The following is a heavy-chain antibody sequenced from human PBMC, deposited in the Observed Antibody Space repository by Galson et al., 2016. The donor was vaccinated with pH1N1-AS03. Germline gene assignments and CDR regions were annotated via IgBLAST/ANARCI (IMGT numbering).Heavy chain of an antibody. CDR3: ARVVAGRPFLINY. D-gene: IGHD6-6*01. J-gene: IGHJ4*02. V-gene: IGHV1-3*01. CDR2: INAGNGDT. Sequence: SVKVSCKASGYTFTSYAMHWVRQAPGQGLEWMGWINAGNGDTKYSQKFQDRVTMTADTSTTTAHLDLRNLGSDDTAVYYCARVVAGRPFLINYWGQGTLVIVSS. CDR1: GYTFTSYA.